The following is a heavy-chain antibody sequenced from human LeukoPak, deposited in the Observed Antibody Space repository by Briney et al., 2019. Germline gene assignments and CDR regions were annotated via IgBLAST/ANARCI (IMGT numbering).Heavy chain of an antibody. Sequence: PGGSLRLSCAASGFTFIDYSMSWIRQAPGKGLEWIGEVHLDGRTNYNPSLKSRLIMSVDLPENHISLKLTSVTAADTAVYYCAREGGFYRPLDYSGQGTLVTVSS. CDR1: GFTFIDYS. V-gene: IGHV4-34*10. D-gene: IGHD3-3*01. J-gene: IGHJ4*02. CDR2: VHLDGRT. CDR3: AREGGFYRPLDY.